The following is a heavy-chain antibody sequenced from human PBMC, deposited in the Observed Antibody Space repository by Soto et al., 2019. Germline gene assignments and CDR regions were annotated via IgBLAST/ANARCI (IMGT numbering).Heavy chain of an antibody. CDR1: GGTFSRYT. CDR2: IIPILGIA. V-gene: IGHV1-69*08. CDR3: AREDYDILTGYYKGWFDP. Sequence: QVQLVQSGAEVKKPGSSVKVSCKASGGTFSRYTISWVRQAPGQGLEWMGRIIPILGIANYAQKFQGRVTITADKSTSTAYMELSSLRSEDTAVYYCAREDYDILTGYYKGWFDPWGQGTLVTVSS. D-gene: IGHD3-9*01. J-gene: IGHJ5*02.